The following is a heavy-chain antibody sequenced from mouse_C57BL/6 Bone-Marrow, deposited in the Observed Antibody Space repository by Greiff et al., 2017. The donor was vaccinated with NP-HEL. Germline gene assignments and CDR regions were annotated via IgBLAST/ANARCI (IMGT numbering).Heavy chain of an antibody. Sequence: ESGPGLVKPSQSLSLTCSVTGYSITSGYYWNWIRQFPGNKLEWMGYISYDGSNNYNPSLKNRISITRDTSKNQFFLKLNSVTTEDTATYYCARDLGNSFAYWGQGTLVTVSA. CDR1: GYSITSGYY. J-gene: IGHJ3*01. CDR2: ISYDGSN. D-gene: IGHD3-1*01. CDR3: ARDLGNSFAY. V-gene: IGHV3-6*01.